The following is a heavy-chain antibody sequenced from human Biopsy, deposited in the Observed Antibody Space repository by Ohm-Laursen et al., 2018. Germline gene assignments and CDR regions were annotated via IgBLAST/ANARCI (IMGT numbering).Heavy chain of an antibody. Sequence: SLRLSCAASGFTFRNYALHWVRQAPGKGLEHVSTISSNGGGRFYANSVKGRFTISRDNSKNTLYLEMNSLRAEDTAIYYCAKARSGSSNSCYNYWGQGTLVIVSS. CDR2: ISSNGGGR. D-gene: IGHD2-2*02. CDR3: AKARSGSSNSCYNY. J-gene: IGHJ4*02. V-gene: IGHV3-64*01. CDR1: GFTFRNYA.